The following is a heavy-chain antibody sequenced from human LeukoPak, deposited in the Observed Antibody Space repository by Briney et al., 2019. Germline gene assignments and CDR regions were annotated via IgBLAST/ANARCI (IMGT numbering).Heavy chain of an antibody. CDR1: GFTFSSYE. V-gene: IGHV3-48*03. J-gene: IGHJ3*02. D-gene: IGHD5-18*01. CDR3: ARDRDTAMVHDAFDI. CDR2: ISSSGSTI. Sequence: GGSLRLSCAASGFTFSSYEMNWVRQAPGKGLEWVSYISSSGSTIYYADSVKGRFTISRDNAKNSLYLQMNSLRAEDTAVYYCARDRDTAMVHDAFDIWGQGTMVTVSS.